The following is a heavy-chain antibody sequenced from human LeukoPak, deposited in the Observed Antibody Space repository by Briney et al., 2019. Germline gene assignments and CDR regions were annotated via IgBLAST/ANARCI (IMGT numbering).Heavy chain of an antibody. D-gene: IGHD6-19*01. CDR3: ARRIAVAGKRDRAFDI. V-gene: IGHV3-21*01. J-gene: IGHJ3*02. CDR1: EITSSSYS. CDR2: ISSSSSYI. Sequence: GGSLRLSCAASEITSSSYSMRGVRQAPGKGLGWVSSISSSSSYIYYADSVKDRFTISRDNAKNSLYLQMNSLRAEDTAVYYCARRIAVAGKRDRAFDIWGQGTMVIVSS.